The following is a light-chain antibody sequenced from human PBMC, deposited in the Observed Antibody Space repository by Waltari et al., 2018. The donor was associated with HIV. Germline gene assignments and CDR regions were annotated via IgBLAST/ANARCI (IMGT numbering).Light chain of an antibody. CDR2: GDS. J-gene: IGLJ1*01. CDR1: TSNGGTIYL. V-gene: IGLV1-40*01. Sequence: QSVLTQPPSVSGAPGQRVTISCSGGTSNGGTIYLLHWYSQLPGLAANLLIPGDSNRRYGVPVRFAAATSGTSGSLTITGLQPEDEAYYYCQTFDITLGGFYVFGTGTKVTVL. CDR3: QTFDITLGGFYV.